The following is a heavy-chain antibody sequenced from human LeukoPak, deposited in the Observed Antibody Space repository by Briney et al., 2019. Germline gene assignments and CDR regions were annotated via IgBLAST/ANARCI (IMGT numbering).Heavy chain of an antibody. CDR3: AKDVRGGDRAIAPIDY. Sequence: PGGSLRLSCAASGLTFSIYAMSWVRQAPGKGLEWVSTISGNGDSTYYADSVKGRFTISRDNSKNTLYLQMNSLRAEDTAVYYCAKDVRGGDRAIAPIDYWGQGTLVTVSS. J-gene: IGHJ4*02. CDR2: ISGNGDST. V-gene: IGHV3-23*01. CDR1: GLTFSIYA. D-gene: IGHD5-18*01.